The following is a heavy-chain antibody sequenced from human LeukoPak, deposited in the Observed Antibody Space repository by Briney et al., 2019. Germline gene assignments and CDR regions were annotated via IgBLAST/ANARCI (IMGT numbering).Heavy chain of an antibody. J-gene: IGHJ5*02. CDR2: IYYSGST. CDR3: ARLMEEPDYSNYGNWFDP. D-gene: IGHD4-11*01. Sequence: SPSETLSLTCTVSGGSISSSSYYWGWIRQPPGKGLEWIGSIYYSGSTYYNPSLKSRVTISVDTSKNQFSLKLSSVTAADTAVYYCARLMEEPDYSNYGNWFDPWGQGTLVTVSS. CDR1: GGSISSSSYY. V-gene: IGHV4-39*01.